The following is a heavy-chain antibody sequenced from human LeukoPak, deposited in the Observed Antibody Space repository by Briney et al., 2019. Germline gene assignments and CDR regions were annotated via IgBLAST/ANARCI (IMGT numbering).Heavy chain of an antibody. D-gene: IGHD3-10*01. CDR2: INWNGGST. CDR1: GFTFDDYG. V-gene: IGHV3-20*04. Sequence: GGSLRLSCAASGFTFDDYGMSWVRQAPGKGLEWVSGINWNGGSTGYANSVKGRFTISRDNAKNSLYLQMNSLRAEDTALYYCAREWNLGCFGEPGDAFDIWGQGTMVTVSS. J-gene: IGHJ3*02. CDR3: AREWNLGCFGEPGDAFDI.